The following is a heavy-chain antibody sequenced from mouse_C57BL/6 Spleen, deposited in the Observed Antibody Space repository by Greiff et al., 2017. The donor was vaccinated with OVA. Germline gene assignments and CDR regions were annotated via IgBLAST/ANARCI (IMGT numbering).Heavy chain of an antibody. Sequence: VQLQESGGGLVQPGGSMKLSCVASGFTFSNYWMNWVRQSPEKGLEWVAQIRLKSDNYATHYAESVKGRFTISRDDSKSSVYLQMNNLRAEDTGIYYCTGPYYDEGAYWGQGTLVTVSA. CDR1: GFTFSNYW. J-gene: IGHJ3*01. D-gene: IGHD2-4*01. V-gene: IGHV6-3*01. CDR3: TGPYYDEGAY. CDR2: IRLKSDNYAT.